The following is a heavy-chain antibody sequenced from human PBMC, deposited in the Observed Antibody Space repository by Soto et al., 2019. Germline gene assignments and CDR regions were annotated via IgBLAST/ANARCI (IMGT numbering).Heavy chain of an antibody. CDR3: ARDRYKVTFGGVMGVDY. CDR1: GYTFTSYG. Sequence: QVQLVQSGAEVKKPGASVKVSCKASGYTFTSYGITWVRQAPGQGLEWMGWISAYNGNTNYAQKLQGRVTMTTDTSTRTAYMELRSRRSDDTAVNYWARDRYKVTFGGVMGVDYWGQGTLVTVSS. CDR2: ISAYNGNT. D-gene: IGHD3-16*01. J-gene: IGHJ4*02. V-gene: IGHV1-18*01.